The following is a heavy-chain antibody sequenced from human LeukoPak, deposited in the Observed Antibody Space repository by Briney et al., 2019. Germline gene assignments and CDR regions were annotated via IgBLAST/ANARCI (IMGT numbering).Heavy chain of an antibody. V-gene: IGHV3-23*01. D-gene: IGHD2-15*01. J-gene: IGHJ3*02. CDR1: GFTFSSYA. CDR2: ISGSGGST. Sequence: GRSLRLSCAASGFTFSSYAMNWVRQAPGKGLEWVSTISGSGGSTYYADSVKGRFTISRDNPKNTLYLQMNSLRAEDTAVYYCAKSGRIVVVVAATPNDAFDIWGQGTMVTVSS. CDR3: AKSGRIVVVVAATPNDAFDI.